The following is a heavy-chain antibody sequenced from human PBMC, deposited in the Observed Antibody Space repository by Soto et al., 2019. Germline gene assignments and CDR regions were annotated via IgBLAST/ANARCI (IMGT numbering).Heavy chain of an antibody. CDR3: AVVGGLYCGGDCSAHYFDY. CDR1: GGTFSSDA. Sequence: QVQLVQSGAEVKKPGSSVKVSCKASGGTFSSDAISWVRQAPGQGLEWMGGIIPIFGTANYAQKFQGRVTITADESTNKAYMELSSLRSEDTAVYYCAVVGGLYCGGDCSAHYFDYWGQGTLVTVSS. V-gene: IGHV1-69*01. J-gene: IGHJ4*02. D-gene: IGHD2-21*02. CDR2: IIPIFGTA.